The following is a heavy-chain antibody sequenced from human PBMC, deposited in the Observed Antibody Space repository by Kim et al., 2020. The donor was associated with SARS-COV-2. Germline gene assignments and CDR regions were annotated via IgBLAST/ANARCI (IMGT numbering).Heavy chain of an antibody. V-gene: IGHV3-11*04. CDR1: GFTFSDYY. CDR3: ARTNYYDSSGYYLWH. J-gene: IGHJ1*01. CDR2: ISSSGSTI. D-gene: IGHD3-22*01. Sequence: GGSLRLSCAASGFTFSDYYMSWIRQAPGKGLEWVSYISSSGSTIYYADSVKGRFTISRDNAKNSLYLQMNSLRAEDTAVYYCARTNYYDSSGYYLWHWGQGTLVTVSS.